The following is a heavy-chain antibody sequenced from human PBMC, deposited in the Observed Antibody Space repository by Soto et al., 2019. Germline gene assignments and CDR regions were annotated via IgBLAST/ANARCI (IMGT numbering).Heavy chain of an antibody. Sequence: PGGSLRLSCSASGFIFRRYDMHWVRQAPGKGLEWVSAISGSGGSTYYADSVKGRFTISRDNSKNTLYLQMNSLRAEDTAVYYCAKALDDAFDIWGQGTMVTVSS. CDR1: GFIFRRYD. J-gene: IGHJ3*02. CDR3: AKALDDAFDI. CDR2: ISGSGGST. V-gene: IGHV3-23*01.